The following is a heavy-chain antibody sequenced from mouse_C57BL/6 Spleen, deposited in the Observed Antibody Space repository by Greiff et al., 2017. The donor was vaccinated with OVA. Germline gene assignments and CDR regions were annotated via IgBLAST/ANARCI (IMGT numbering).Heavy chain of an antibody. CDR2: INPSNGGT. V-gene: IGHV1-53*01. CDR3: ARSGGYYYAMDY. CDR1: GYTFTSYW. J-gene: IGHJ4*01. Sequence: QVQLQQPGTELVKPGASVKLSCKASGYTFTSYWMHWVKQRPGQGLEWIGNINPSNGGTNYNEKFKSKATLTVDKSSSTAYMQLSSLTSEDSAVYDCARSGGYYYAMDYWGQGTSVTVSS.